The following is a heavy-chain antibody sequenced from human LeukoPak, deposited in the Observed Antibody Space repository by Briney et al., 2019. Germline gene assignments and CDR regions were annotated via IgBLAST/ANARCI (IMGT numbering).Heavy chain of an antibody. J-gene: IGHJ4*02. CDR1: GFTFSSYA. D-gene: IGHD3-22*01. V-gene: IGHV3-23*01. Sequence: PGGSLRLSCAASGFTFSSYAMSSVRQAPGKGLEWVSAISGSGGSTYYADSVKGRFTISRDNSKNTLYLQMNSLRAEDTAVYYCAKGVYYDSSGPFDYWGQGTLVTVSS. CDR2: ISGSGGST. CDR3: AKGVYYDSSGPFDY.